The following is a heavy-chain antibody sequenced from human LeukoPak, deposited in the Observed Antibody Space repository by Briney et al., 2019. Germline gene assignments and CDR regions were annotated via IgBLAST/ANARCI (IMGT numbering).Heavy chain of an antibody. D-gene: IGHD6-6*01. CDR3: ARGGGRQLVRYYYYYMDV. V-gene: IGHV3-7*01. J-gene: IGHJ6*03. CDR2: IKQDGSEK. CDR1: GFTFSSYW. Sequence: GSLRLSCAASGFTFSSYWMSWVRQAPGKGLEWVANIKQDGSEKYYVDSVKGRFTISRDNAKNSLYLQMNSLRAEDTAVYYCARGGGRQLVRYYYYYMDVWGKGTTVTVSS.